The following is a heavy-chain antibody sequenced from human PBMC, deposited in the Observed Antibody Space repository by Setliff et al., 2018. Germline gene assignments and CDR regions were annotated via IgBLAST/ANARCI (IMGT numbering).Heavy chain of an antibody. CDR3: ARATYYYDSSGYFLDAFDI. Sequence: ASVKVSCKASGGTFSSYAISWVRQAPGQGLGWMGGIIPIFGTANYAQKFQGRVTITTDESTSTAYMELSSLRSEDTAVYYCARATYYYDSSGYFLDAFDIWGQGTMVTVSS. J-gene: IGHJ3*02. V-gene: IGHV1-69*05. CDR1: GGTFSSYA. CDR2: IIPIFGTA. D-gene: IGHD3-22*01.